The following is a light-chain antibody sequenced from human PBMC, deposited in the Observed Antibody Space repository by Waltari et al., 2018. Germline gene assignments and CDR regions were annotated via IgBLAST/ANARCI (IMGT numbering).Light chain of an antibody. CDR3: AAWDDNLSTWV. V-gene: IGLV1-36*01. CDR2: YTN. J-gene: IGLJ3*02. Sequence: WYQQFSGEAPKLLIYYTNLLSSGISDRFSASKSGTSASLVITGVQSGDEAQYFCAAWDDNLSTWVFGGGTKLAVL.